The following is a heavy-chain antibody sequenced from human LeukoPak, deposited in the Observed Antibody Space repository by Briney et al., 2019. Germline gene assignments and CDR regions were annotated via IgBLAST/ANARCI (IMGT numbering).Heavy chain of an antibody. J-gene: IGHJ4*02. Sequence: PSETLSLTCTVSSGSLSAYYWNWIRQPPGKGLEWIGSVYYSGSTNYNPSLMSRVTISVDTSKNRFSLNLSSVTAADTAVYYCARGGSRSYTSSTLDYWGQGTLVTVSS. D-gene: IGHD6-6*01. CDR3: ARGGSRSYTSSTLDY. CDR1: SGSLSAYY. V-gene: IGHV4-59*01. CDR2: VYYSGST.